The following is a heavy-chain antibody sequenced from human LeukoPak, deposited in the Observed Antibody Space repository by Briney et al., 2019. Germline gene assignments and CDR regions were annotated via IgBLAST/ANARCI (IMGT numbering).Heavy chain of an antibody. CDR3: AKRDLGY. Sequence: GGSLRLSCAASGFTFSTYAMSRVRQAPGKGLEWVSTISSSGGSTYYADSVKGRFTISRDNSKNTVFLQMNSLRAEDTAVYYCAKRDLGYWGQGTLVTVSS. CDR1: GFTFSTYA. V-gene: IGHV3-23*01. J-gene: IGHJ4*02. CDR2: ISSSGGST.